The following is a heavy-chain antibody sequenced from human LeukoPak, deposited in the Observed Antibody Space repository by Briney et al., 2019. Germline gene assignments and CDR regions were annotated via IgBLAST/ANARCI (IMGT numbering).Heavy chain of an antibody. V-gene: IGHV4-59*01. CDR2: IYYSGST. J-gene: IGHJ4*02. Sequence: SETLSLTCTVSGGSISSYYRSWIRQAPGKGLEWIGYIYYSGSTNYSPSLKSRVTISVGTSKNQFSLKLNSVTAADSAVYYCARDSADNYGFDYWGQGTLVTVSS. CDR1: GGSISSYY. CDR3: ARDSADNYGFDY. D-gene: IGHD5-18*01.